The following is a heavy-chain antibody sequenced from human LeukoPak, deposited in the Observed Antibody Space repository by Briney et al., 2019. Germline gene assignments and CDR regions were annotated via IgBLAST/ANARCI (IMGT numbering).Heavy chain of an antibody. J-gene: IGHJ6*02. CDR1: GFTFSCHW. CDR2: INGDGKNI. Sequence: GGALRLSCVASGFTFSCHWMDWVRQDQRTGLVWVSRINGDGKNINYANSVRGRFTRSRDNAKNALYLQMNSLRVKDTAVYYCTRDLMDYDVSTGLHHYYMDVWGQGTTVTVSS. CDR3: TRDLMDYDVSTGLHHYYMDV. V-gene: IGHV3-74*01. D-gene: IGHD3-9*01.